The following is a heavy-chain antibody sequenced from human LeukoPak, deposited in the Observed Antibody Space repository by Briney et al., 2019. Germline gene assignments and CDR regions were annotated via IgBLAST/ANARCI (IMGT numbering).Heavy chain of an antibody. CDR1: GVSMSSGAFY. CDR3: ARAFPFDDYGDPDAFDI. D-gene: IGHD4-17*01. CDR2: IYYSGST. Sequence: PSETLSLTCTVSGVSMSSGAFYWSWIRQHPGKGLEWIGNIYYSGSTYYNPSLKSQVTISVDRSKNQFSLKLTSVTAADTAVYYCARAFPFDDYGDPDAFDIWGQGTMVTVSS. J-gene: IGHJ3*02. V-gene: IGHV4-30-4*08.